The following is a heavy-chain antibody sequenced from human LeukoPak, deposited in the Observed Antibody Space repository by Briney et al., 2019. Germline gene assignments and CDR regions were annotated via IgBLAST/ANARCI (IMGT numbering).Heavy chain of an antibody. Sequence: SETLSLTCTVSGGSISSYYWSWIRQPPGKGLEWIGYIYYSGSTNYNPSLKSRVTISVDTSKNQFSLKLSSVTAADTAVYYCAGTYYDFWSGYYKPRSRGRFDYWGQGTLVTVSS. J-gene: IGHJ4*02. D-gene: IGHD3-3*01. CDR2: IYYSGST. V-gene: IGHV4-59*01. CDR3: AGTYYDFWSGYYKPRSRGRFDY. CDR1: GGSISSYY.